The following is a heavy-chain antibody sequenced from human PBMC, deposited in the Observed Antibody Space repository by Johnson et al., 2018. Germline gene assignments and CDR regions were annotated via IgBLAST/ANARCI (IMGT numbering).Heavy chain of an antibody. CDR1: GFTFTGSA. CDR3: TSPNRNSAYAPLYY. V-gene: IGHV3-73*02. CDR2: IRSKTNNYAT. J-gene: IGHJ4*02. D-gene: IGHD5-12*01. Sequence: EVQLVESGGGLVQPGGSLKVSCVASGFTFTGSAFHWVRQASGKGLEWLGRIRSKTNNYATAYAASVKGRLTISRDDSKNTVYLQMSSLKTEDTAVYYCTSPNRNSAYAPLYYWGQGTLVTVSS.